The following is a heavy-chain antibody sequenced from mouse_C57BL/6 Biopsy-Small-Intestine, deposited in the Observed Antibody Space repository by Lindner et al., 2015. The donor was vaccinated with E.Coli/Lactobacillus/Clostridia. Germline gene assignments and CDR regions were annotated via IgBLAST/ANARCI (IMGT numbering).Heavy chain of an antibody. CDR1: GYTFTSYG. CDR2: IYPRSGNT. Sequence: VQLQESGAELARPGASVKLSCKASGYTFTSYGISWVKQGTGQGLEWIGEIYPRSGNTYYNEKFKGKATLTADKSSSTAYMQLSSLTSEDSAVYFCAREGDYSAWFAYWGQGTLVTVSA. D-gene: IGHD2-13*01. CDR3: AREGDYSAWFAY. V-gene: IGHV1-81*01. J-gene: IGHJ3*01.